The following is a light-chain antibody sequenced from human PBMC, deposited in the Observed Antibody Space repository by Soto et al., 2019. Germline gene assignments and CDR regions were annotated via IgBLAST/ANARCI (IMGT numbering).Light chain of an antibody. CDR1: QSVSNSY. CDR3: QQYCNSPWT. J-gene: IGKJ1*01. Sequence: EIVLTQSPATLSLSPGERATLSCGASQSVSNSYLAWYQQKPGLAPRLLIYDASTRATGIPDRFSGSGSGTDFTLTISRLEPEDFAVYSCQQYCNSPWTFGQGTKVEIK. CDR2: DAS. V-gene: IGKV3D-20*01.